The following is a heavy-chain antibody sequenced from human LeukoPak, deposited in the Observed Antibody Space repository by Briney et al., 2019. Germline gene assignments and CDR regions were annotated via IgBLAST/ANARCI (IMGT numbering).Heavy chain of an antibody. J-gene: IGHJ3*02. Sequence: PGGSLRLSCAASEFTVSSNYMTWVRQAPGKGLEWVSVIYGGGITSYADSVKGRFTISRDNSKNTLYLQMNSLRAEDTALYYCARDGTAAAYDAFDIWGQGTMVTVSS. V-gene: IGHV3-53*01. CDR1: EFTVSSNY. CDR2: IYGGGIT. CDR3: ARDGTAAAYDAFDI. D-gene: IGHD6-25*01.